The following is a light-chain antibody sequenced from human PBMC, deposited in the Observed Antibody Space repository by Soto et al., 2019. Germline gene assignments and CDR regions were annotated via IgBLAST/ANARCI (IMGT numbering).Light chain of an antibody. Sequence: QSVLTQSASVSGSPGQSITISCTGTSSDVGGYNHVSWYQHHPGKAPKLIIFEVSNRPSGVSNRFSGSKSGNTASPTISGLQDDQQGDSSCLSHKSRNTRVFGTGTKVTV. CDR2: EVS. V-gene: IGLV2-14*01. CDR3: LSHKSRNTRV. CDR1: SSDVGGYNH. J-gene: IGLJ1*01.